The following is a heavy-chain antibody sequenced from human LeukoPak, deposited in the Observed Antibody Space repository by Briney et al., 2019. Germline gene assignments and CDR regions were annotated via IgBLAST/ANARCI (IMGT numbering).Heavy chain of an antibody. CDR3: ARDFTRSYYDSFHI. CDR1: GFAVSSNY. Sequence: PGGSLRLSCAASGFAVSSNYMSWVRQAPGKGLEWVSVIYSGGNTYYADSVKGRFTISRDISKNTLYLQMNSLRADDTAVYYCARDFTRSYYDSFHIWGQGTMVTVSS. D-gene: IGHD1-26*01. CDR2: IYSGGNT. V-gene: IGHV3-53*01. J-gene: IGHJ3*02.